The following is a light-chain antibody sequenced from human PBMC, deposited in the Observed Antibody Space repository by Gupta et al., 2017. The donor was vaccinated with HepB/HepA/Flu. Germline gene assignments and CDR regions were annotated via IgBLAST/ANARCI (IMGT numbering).Light chain of an antibody. CDR3: MQASHWPLT. V-gene: IGKV2-30*01. J-gene: IGKJ4*01. CDR2: KVS. CDR1: QGLVYSDGNTY. Sequence: DGVMTQSPLSLPVTLGQPASISCSSSQGLVYSDGNTYLSWFQQRPGQSPRSLIYKVSDRDSGVPDRCSGSGSGNGYTLRISRVEADDVGIYYCMQASHWPLTFGGGTKVEIK.